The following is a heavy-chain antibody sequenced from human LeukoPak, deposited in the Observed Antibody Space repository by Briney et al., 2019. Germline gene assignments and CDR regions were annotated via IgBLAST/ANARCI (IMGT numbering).Heavy chain of an antibody. Sequence: SETLSLTCTVSGGSISSSSYYWGWIRQPPGKGLEWIGSIYYSGSTYHNPSLKSRVTISVDTSKNQFSLKLSSVAAADTAVYYCARSAAGTPINWFDPWGQGTLVTVSS. J-gene: IGHJ5*02. CDR2: IYYSGST. D-gene: IGHD6-13*01. V-gene: IGHV4-39*01. CDR3: ARSAAGTPINWFDP. CDR1: GGSISSSSYY.